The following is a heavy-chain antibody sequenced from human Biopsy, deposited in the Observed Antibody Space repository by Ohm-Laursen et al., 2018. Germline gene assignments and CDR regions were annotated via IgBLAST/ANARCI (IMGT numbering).Heavy chain of an antibody. CDR2: IYYSGST. CDR1: GVSISTYY. J-gene: IGHJ3*02. CDR3: AREAIGVATAFDI. Sequence: SDTLSLTCTVSGVSISTYYWSWIRQSPGRGLEWIAYIYYSGSTDYNPSLKSRVTISLGTSKNQFSLKLSSVTAADTAIYYCAREAIGVATAFDIWGQGTMVTVSS. D-gene: IGHD5-12*01. V-gene: IGHV4-59*01.